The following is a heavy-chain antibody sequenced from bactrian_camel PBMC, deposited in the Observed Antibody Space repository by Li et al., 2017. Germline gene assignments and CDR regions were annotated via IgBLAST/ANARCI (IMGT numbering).Heavy chain of an antibody. J-gene: IGHJ4*01. Sequence: HVQLVESGGDLVQTGGSLRLSCAVSGNTYRRACMGWFRQAPGNECELVSTISSDGSTYYVDSVKGRFTISQDNAENTWYLQMNSLKPEDTAMYYCAARSGCYSGLGRVMEYSKFACGGRGTQVTVS. V-gene: IGHV3S53*01. CDR2: ISSDGST. CDR1: GNTYRRAC. D-gene: IGHD1*01.